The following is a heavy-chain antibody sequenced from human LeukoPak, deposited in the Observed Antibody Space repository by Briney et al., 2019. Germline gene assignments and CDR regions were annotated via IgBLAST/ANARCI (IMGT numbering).Heavy chain of an antibody. CDR1: GGSITGSY. CDR2: IFYSGSN. Sequence: SETLSLTCNVSGGSITGSYWTWIRQPPGKGLEWLGDIFYSGSNNYSPSLKSRLTILVDTSTNQFTLKLRSVTAADTAVYFCARVFRGVVTSTWFDPWGQGTLVTVSS. CDR3: ARVFRGVVTSTWFDP. V-gene: IGHV4-59*01. D-gene: IGHD2-21*02. J-gene: IGHJ5*02.